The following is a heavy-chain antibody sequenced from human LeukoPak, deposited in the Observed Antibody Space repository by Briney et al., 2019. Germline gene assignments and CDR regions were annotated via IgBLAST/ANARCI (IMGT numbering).Heavy chain of an antibody. V-gene: IGHV1-2*02. D-gene: IGHD6-19*01. J-gene: IGHJ4*02. CDR3: VRVGHTSGWDFDY. Sequence: ASVKVSCKASGYTFTGHYIHWVRQAPGQGLEWMGFINPNSGGTNYAQKFQGRVTMTRDTSVSTVYMELSRLTSDDTAVYYCVRVGHTSGWDFDYWGQGTLVTVS. CDR1: GYTFTGHY. CDR2: INPNSGGT.